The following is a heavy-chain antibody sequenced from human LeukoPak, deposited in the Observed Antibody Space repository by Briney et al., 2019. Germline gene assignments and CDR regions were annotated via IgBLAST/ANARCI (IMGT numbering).Heavy chain of an antibody. Sequence: PGGSLRLSCAASGFTFSSYAMHWVRQAPGKGLEWVAVISYDGSNKYYADSVKGRFTISRDNSKNTLYLQMNSLRAEDTAVYYCARDLYGDDDDAFDIWGQGTMVTVSS. J-gene: IGHJ3*02. V-gene: IGHV3-30-3*01. CDR2: ISYDGSNK. CDR3: ARDLYGDDDDAFDI. D-gene: IGHD4-17*01. CDR1: GFTFSSYA.